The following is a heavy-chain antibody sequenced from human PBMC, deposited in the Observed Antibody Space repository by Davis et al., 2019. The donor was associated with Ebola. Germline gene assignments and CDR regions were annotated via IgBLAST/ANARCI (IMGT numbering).Heavy chain of an antibody. J-gene: IGHJ5*02. Sequence: SETLSLTCTVSGGSISSYYWSWIRQPPGKGLEWIGYIYYSGSTNYNPSLKSRVTISVDTSKNQFSLKLSSVTAADTAVYYCARPRNFWSGSEFDPWGQGTLVTVSS. D-gene: IGHD3-3*01. CDR3: ARPRNFWSGSEFDP. CDR2: IYYSGST. CDR1: GGSISSYY. V-gene: IGHV4-59*12.